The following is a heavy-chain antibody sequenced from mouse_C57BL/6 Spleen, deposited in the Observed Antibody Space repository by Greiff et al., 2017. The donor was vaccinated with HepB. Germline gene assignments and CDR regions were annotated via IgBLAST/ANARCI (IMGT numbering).Heavy chain of an antibody. V-gene: IGHV1-64*01. CDR1: GYTFTSYW. CDR3: AKENSFYFGY. Sequence: QVQLQQSGAELVKPGASLPLSCKASGYTFTSYWMHWVKQRPGQGLEWIGMIHPNSGSTNYNEKFKSKATLTVDKSSSTAYMQLSSLTSEDSAVYDCAKENSFYFGYWGHGATLTVSS. J-gene: IGHJ2*01. CDR2: IHPNSGST.